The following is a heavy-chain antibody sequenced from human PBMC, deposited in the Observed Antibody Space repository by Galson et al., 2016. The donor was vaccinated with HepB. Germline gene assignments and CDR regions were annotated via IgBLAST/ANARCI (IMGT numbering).Heavy chain of an antibody. D-gene: IGHD3-22*01. CDR1: GFTFSSYN. CDR2: ITSSSIYI. Sequence: SLRLSCAASGFTFSSYNMHWVRQAPGKGLEWVSSITSSSIYIYYADSLKGRFTISRDNAKNSLYLQMNSLRAEDTAVYYCASRAYHYEFNYWGQGILVTVSS. CDR3: ASRAYHYEFNY. V-gene: IGHV3-21*01. J-gene: IGHJ4*02.